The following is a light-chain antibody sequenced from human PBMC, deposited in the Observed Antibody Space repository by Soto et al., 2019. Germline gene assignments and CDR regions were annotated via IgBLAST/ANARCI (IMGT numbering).Light chain of an antibody. CDR1: QSISSW. CDR2: DAS. CDR3: QKYNRPPFT. J-gene: IGKJ3*01. Sequence: DIQMTQSPSTLSASVGDRVTITCRASQSISSWLAWYQQKPGKAPKLLIYDASSLESGVPSRFSGSGSGTEFTLTISILQPDDFASYYCQKYNRPPFTVGPGPKVDIK. V-gene: IGKV1-5*01.